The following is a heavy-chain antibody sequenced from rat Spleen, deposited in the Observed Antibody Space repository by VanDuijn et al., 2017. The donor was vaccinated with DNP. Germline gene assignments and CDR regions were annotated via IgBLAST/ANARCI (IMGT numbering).Heavy chain of an antibody. V-gene: IGHV5-7*01. J-gene: IGHJ2*01. CDR3: ARPDY. Sequence: EVQLVESGGDLVQPGRSLKLSCVVSGFTFSDHYMVWVRQAPTKGLEWVAAISYDGDRRYYRDSVKGRFTVSRDNAKRTLYLQMDSLRSEDTATYYCARPDYWGQGVMVTVSS. CDR1: GFTFSDHY. CDR2: ISYDGDRR.